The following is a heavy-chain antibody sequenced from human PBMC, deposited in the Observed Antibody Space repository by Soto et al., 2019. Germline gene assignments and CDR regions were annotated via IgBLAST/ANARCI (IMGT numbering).Heavy chain of an antibody. CDR3: ARRHLAVAVSPWCDP. CDR1: GLSITDSEMG. D-gene: IGHD6-19*01. J-gene: IGHJ5*02. CDR2: IDSSGEK. Sequence: QVTLKESGPVLVKPTETLTLRCTVSGLSITDSEMGVSWIRQPPGQPLEWLAHIDSSGEKSYRTFLKSRLASSKDTSKSQRVLTMTNMDPADTATYYCARRHLAVAVSPWCDPLGQGIPVTVSS. V-gene: IGHV2-26*01.